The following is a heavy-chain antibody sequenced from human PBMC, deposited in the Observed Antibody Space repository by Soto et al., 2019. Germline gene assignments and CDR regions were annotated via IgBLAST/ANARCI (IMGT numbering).Heavy chain of an antibody. D-gene: IGHD5-18*01. J-gene: IGHJ4*02. Sequence: ASVKVSCKTSGYTFTYFYIHWVRLAPGQGLEWMGWINPKNGGTSHAQKFQGRVTMTRDTSISTVYMELNSLTSDDRGIYYCARRDSSGSLDFWGQGTLVTVSS. CDR1: GYTFTYFY. V-gene: IGHV1-2*02. CDR3: ARRDSSGSLDF. CDR2: INPKNGGT.